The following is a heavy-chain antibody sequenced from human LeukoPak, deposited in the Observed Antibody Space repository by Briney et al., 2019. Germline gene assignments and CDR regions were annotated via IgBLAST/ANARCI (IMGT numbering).Heavy chain of an antibody. D-gene: IGHD3-10*01. CDR2: IGAYNGNT. Sequence: ASVKVSCKASGYTFSSYGISWVRQAPGQGLEWMGWIGAYNGNTNYAQKFQGRVTMTTDTSTSTAYMELRSLRFDDTAVYYCARDGFFGSGIVGAFDIWGQGTMVTVSS. CDR3: ARDGFFGSGIVGAFDI. J-gene: IGHJ3*02. CDR1: GYTFSSYG. V-gene: IGHV1-18*01.